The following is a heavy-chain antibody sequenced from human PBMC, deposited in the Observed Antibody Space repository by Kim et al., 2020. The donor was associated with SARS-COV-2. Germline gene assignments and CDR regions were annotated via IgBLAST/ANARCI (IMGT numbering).Heavy chain of an antibody. Sequence: SETLSLTCAVYGGSFSGYYWSWIRQPPGKGLEWIGEINHSGSTNYNPSLKSRVTISVDTSKNQFSLKLSSVTAADTAVYYCARGRYDSSSWGYYYYYYM. CDR1: GGSFSGYY. D-gene: IGHD6-13*01. V-gene: IGHV4-34*01. CDR3: ARGRYDSSSWGYYYYYYM. J-gene: IGHJ6*03. CDR2: INHSGST.